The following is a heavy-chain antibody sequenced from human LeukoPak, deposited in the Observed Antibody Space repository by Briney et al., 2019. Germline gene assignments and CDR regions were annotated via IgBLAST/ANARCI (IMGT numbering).Heavy chain of an antibody. CDR2: IYYSGST. CDR3: ARGINVGATSF. V-gene: IGHV4-59*01. J-gene: IGHJ4*02. Sequence: KPSETLSLTCTVSGGSISSYYWSWIRQPPGKGLEWIGYIYYSGSTNYNPSLMSRVTISMDTSKNQFSLEVTSVTAADTAVYFCARGINVGATSFWGQGALVTVSS. CDR1: GGSISSYY. D-gene: IGHD1-26*01.